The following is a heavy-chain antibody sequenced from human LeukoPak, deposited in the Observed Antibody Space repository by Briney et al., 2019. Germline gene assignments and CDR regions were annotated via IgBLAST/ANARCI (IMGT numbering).Heavy chain of an antibody. Sequence: PGRSLRLSCAASGFTFSSYGMHWVRQAPGKGLEWVALISSDGNNKYYADSVKGRFTISRDNSKKTLYLQMNSLRAEDTAVYYCAKDYISSSWGDFDYWGQGTLVTVSS. J-gene: IGHJ4*02. V-gene: IGHV3-30*18. CDR3: AKDYISSSWGDFDY. CDR2: ISSDGNNK. D-gene: IGHD6-6*01. CDR1: GFTFSSYG.